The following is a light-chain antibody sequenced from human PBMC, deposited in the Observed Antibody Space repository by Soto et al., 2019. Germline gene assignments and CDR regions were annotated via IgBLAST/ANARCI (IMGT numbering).Light chain of an antibody. V-gene: IGKV1-5*03. CDR2: KAS. CDR3: QQYDSYSVT. Sequence: DIQMTQSPSTLSASVGDSVTITCRASQSISSWLAWYQQNPGKAPKLLIYKASSLESGVPSRFSGSGSGTEFTLTISSLQPDDFATYYCQQYDSYSVTVGQGTKVDNK. CDR1: QSISSW. J-gene: IGKJ1*01.